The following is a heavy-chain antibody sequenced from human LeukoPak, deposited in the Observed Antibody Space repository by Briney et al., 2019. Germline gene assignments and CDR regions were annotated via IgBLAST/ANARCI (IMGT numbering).Heavy chain of an antibody. V-gene: IGHV3-48*03. Sequence: GGSLRLSCAASGFTFSSYEMNWVRQAPGKGLEWVSYISSSGSTIYYADSVKGRFTISRDNAKNSLYLQMNSLRAEDTAVYYCATYSSGRRSYYYYYMDVWGKGTTVTISS. J-gene: IGHJ6*03. CDR2: ISSSGSTI. CDR1: GFTFSSYE. CDR3: ATYSSGRRSYYYYYMDV. D-gene: IGHD6-19*01.